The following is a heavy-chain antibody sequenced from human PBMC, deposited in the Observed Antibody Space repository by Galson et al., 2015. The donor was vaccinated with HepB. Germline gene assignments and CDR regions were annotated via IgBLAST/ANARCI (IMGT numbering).Heavy chain of an antibody. D-gene: IGHD3-10*01. CDR1: GYTFTSYG. V-gene: IGHV1-18*01. CDR2: ISAYDGNT. Sequence: SVKVSCKASGYTFTSYGISWVRQAPGQGLEWMGWISAYDGNTNYAQKLQGRVTMTTDTSTSTAYMELRSLRSDDTAVYYCARTFITMVRGPDNWFDPWGQGTLVTVSS. J-gene: IGHJ5*02. CDR3: ARTFITMVRGPDNWFDP.